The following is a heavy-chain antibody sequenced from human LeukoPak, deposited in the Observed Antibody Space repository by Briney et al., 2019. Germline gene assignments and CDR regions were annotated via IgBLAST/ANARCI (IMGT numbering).Heavy chain of an antibody. D-gene: IGHD6-19*01. CDR2: IWFDGRNK. CDR3: AREWGPIAVSGGPGY. V-gene: IGHV3-33*01. Sequence: PGGSLRLSCAASGFTFSNYGMHWVRQAPGKGLEWVALIWFDGRNKFHADSVKGRFTISRDNSKNTLFLQMNSRRAEDTAAYYCAREWGPIAVSGGPGYWGQGALVTVSS. CDR1: GFTFSNYG. J-gene: IGHJ4*02.